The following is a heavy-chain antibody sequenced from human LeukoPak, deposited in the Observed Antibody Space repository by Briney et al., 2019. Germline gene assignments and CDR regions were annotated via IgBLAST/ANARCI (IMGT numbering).Heavy chain of an antibody. CDR1: TVSLSSSY. CDR2: MSSSGGS. V-gene: IGHV4-4*07. D-gene: IGHD2-2*01. Sequence: SETLSLSCTVSTVSLSSSYWSCLPEPAREGLEYIGRMSSSGGSNFNPPLKSRVSIPVDSSKRQVSLKLTSVAAADSAVYYCAGLLVPAASGAFHIWGPGTIVTVSS. J-gene: IGHJ3*02. CDR3: AGLLVPAASGAFHI.